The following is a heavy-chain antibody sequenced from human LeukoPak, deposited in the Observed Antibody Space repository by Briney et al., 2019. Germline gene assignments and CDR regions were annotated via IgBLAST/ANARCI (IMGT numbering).Heavy chain of an antibody. CDR1: GFTVSSNY. J-gene: IGHJ4*02. CDR3: ARDSLTNDYFDY. V-gene: IGHV3-53*01. CDR2: IYSGGST. Sequence: GGSLRLSCAASGFTVSSNYMSWVRQAPGKGLEWVSVIYSGGSTYYADSVKGRFTISRDNSKNTLYLQMNSLRAEDTAVYYCARDSLTNDYFDYWGQGTLVTVSS. D-gene: IGHD2-8*01.